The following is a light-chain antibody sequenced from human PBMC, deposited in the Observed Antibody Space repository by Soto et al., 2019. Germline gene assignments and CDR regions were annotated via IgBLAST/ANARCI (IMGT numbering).Light chain of an antibody. CDR2: EVT. CDR1: SGDMGSYNR. Sequence: QSALTQPASVSGSPGQSITISCTGTSGDMGSYNRVSWYQQHPGKAPKLIIYEVTDRPSGVSNRFSGSKSGNTASLTISGLQAEDEAEYYCSSYTNIKTRACVFGTGTKVTVL. CDR3: SSYTNIKTRACV. V-gene: IGLV2-14*01. J-gene: IGLJ1*01.